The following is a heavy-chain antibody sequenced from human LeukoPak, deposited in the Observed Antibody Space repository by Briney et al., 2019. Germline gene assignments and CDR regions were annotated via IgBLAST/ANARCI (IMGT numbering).Heavy chain of an antibody. J-gene: IGHJ4*02. V-gene: IGHV1-46*01. Sequence: ASVKVSCKTSGCTFTSYYMHWVRQPPGQGLEGMGIINPSGGSTSYEQKFQGIVTMTRATSTSTVYMELSSLRSEDTAVYYCARSNNYYASSGYYAKTRRDFDYWGQGTLVAVSS. CDR2: INPSGGST. CDR3: ARSNNYYASSGYYAKTRRDFDY. D-gene: IGHD3-22*01. CDR1: GCTFTSYY.